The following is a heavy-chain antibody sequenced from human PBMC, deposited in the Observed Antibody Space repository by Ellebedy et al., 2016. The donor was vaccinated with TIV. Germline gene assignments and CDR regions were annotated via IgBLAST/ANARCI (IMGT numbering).Heavy chain of an antibody. V-gene: IGHV4-59*08. CDR2: IYYNENT. CDR3: ASTTFSAGSGYHPHDY. J-gene: IGHJ4*02. Sequence: MPSETLSLTCTVSGASISRYYWSRIRQPPGKGLEWIGYIYYNENTNYNPSLKSRVTISVDTSKNQFSLNLNSVTAADTSVYFCASTTFSAGSGYHPHDYWGQGILVTVSS. D-gene: IGHD5-12*01. CDR1: GASISRYY.